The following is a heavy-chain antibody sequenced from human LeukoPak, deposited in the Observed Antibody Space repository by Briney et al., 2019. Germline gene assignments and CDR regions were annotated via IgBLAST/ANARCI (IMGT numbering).Heavy chain of an antibody. CDR3: ARGSSTSYYYYGMDV. V-gene: IGHV3-74*01. CDR2: INSDGSSI. CDR1: GFTFSSYS. D-gene: IGHD2-2*01. Sequence: PGGSLRLSCAASGFTFSSYSMNWVRQAPGKGLVWVSRINSDGSSIRNADSVKGRLTISRDNAKNTLYLQMNSLRAEDTAVYYCARGSSTSYYYYGMDVWGQGTTVTVSS. J-gene: IGHJ6*02.